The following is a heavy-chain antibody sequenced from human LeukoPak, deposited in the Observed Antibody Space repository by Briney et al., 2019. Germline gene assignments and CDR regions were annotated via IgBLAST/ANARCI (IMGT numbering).Heavy chain of an antibody. Sequence: SETLSLTCAVSGGPFSGKDWKWIRQPPGKGLEWIGEITHSGSTYYHPSLKSRVTISVDTSKNQFTLKLISVTAADTAVYYCARDLMTWGQGTLVTVSS. CDR3: ARDLMT. CDR1: GGPFSGKD. V-gene: IGHV4-34*01. CDR2: ITHSGST. J-gene: IGHJ4*02.